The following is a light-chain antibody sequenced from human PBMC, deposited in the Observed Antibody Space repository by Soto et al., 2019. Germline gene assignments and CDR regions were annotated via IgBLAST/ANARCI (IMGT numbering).Light chain of an antibody. CDR2: DNN. CDR3: GTWDSSLSDGYV. CDR1: SSNIGNNY. V-gene: IGLV1-51*01. J-gene: IGLJ1*01. Sequence: QSVLTQPPSVSAAPGQKVTISCSGSSSNIGNNYVSWYQQLPGTAPKLLIYDNNKRPSGIPDRFSGSKSGTSATLGITGLQTGDEADYYCGTWDSSLSDGYVFGNGTKVTVL.